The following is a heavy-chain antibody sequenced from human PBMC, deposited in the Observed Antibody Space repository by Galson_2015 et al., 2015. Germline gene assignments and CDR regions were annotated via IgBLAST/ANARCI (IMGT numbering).Heavy chain of an antibody. CDR3: ARGPRNDILTGYHRLGMAYDN. Sequence: SLRLSCAASGITFRIYTLHWVRQAPGKGLEWVADISHDGNYTSSADSVKGRFTSSRDNSKSTLSLQMDSLRADDTAVYYCARGPRNDILTGYHRLGMAYDNWGQGTLVTVSS. J-gene: IGHJ4*02. V-gene: IGHV3-30*03. CDR2: ISHDGNYT. CDR1: GITFRIYT. D-gene: IGHD3-9*01.